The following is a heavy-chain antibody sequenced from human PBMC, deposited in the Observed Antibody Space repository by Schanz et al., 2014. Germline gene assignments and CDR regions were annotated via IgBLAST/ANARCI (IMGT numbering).Heavy chain of an antibody. J-gene: IGHJ4*02. D-gene: IGHD4-17*01. CDR3: ARTIAYGGSSGYFDY. CDR1: GYAFSDYG. CDR2: INLYGGST. Sequence: QVQLEQSGAEVKKPGASVKVSCKTSGYAFSDYGITWVRQAPGQGLEWMGIINLYGGSTNYAQKFQGRVTVTRDTSTSTVYMELNSLRSEDTAVYYCARTIAYGGSSGYFDYWGQGTLVTVSS. V-gene: IGHV1-46*03.